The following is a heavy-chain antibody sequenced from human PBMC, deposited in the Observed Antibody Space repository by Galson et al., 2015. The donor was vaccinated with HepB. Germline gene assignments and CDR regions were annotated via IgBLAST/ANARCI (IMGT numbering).Heavy chain of an antibody. CDR1: GYTLTELS. Sequence: SVKVSCKVSGYTLTELSMHWVRQAPGKGLEWMGGFDPEDGETIYAQKFQGRVTMTEDTSTDTAYMELSSLRSEDTAVYYCATLYYYDSSGYLSVHWFDPWGQGTLVTVSS. CDR3: ATLYYYDSSGYLSVHWFDP. D-gene: IGHD3-22*01. V-gene: IGHV1-24*01. CDR2: FDPEDGET. J-gene: IGHJ5*02.